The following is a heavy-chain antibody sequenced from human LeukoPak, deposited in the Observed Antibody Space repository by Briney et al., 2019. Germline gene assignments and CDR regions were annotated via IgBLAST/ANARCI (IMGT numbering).Heavy chain of an antibody. CDR2: ISPDGRNI. Sequence: GGSLRLSYAASGFTLSDECMNWVRQVPGKGPVWVSHISPDGRNIAYADSVKGRFTISRDSAKNTLYPQMNSLRVEDTAVYYCVRDAGRTSPYWGRGPGALVTVSS. V-gene: IGHV3-74*01. CDR3: VRDAGRTSPYWG. J-gene: IGHJ4*02. CDR1: GFTLSDEC. D-gene: IGHD3-10*01.